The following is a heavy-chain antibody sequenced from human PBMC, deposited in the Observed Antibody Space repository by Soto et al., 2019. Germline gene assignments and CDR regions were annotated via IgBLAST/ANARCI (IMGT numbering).Heavy chain of an antibody. CDR1: GGSISSSSYY. CDR2: IYYSGST. Sequence: PSETLSLTCTVSGGSISSSSYYWGWIRQPPGKGLEWIGSIYYSGSTYYNPALKSRVTISVDTSKNQFSLKLSSVTAADTAVYYCARHEMATVVTISWFDSWGQGTLVTVSS. V-gene: IGHV4-39*01. CDR3: ARHEMATVVTISWFDS. J-gene: IGHJ5*01. D-gene: IGHD4-17*01.